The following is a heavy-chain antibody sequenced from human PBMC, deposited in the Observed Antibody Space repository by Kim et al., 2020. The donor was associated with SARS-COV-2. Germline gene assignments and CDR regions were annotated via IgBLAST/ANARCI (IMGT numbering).Heavy chain of an antibody. D-gene: IGHD2-15*01. CDR2: IIGIST. V-gene: IGHV3-23*01. CDR1: GFTFSTSV. Sequence: GGSLRLSCAASGFTFSTSVMNWVRQAPGKGLEWVAIIGISTYYAVSVKGRFTISRDNSKNTLYLQMNSLRAEDTAVYHCVKGYPVAASYYYGMDVWGQGT. J-gene: IGHJ6*02. CDR3: VKGYPVAASYYYGMDV.